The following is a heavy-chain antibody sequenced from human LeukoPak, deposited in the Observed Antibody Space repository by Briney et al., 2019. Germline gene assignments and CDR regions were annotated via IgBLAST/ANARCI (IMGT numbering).Heavy chain of an antibody. J-gene: IGHJ4*02. V-gene: IGHV3-30*04. CDR2: ISYDGSNK. CDR3: ARGLQVWERRRDY. CDR1: GFTFSSYA. Sequence: GGSLRLSCAASGFTFSSYAMHWVRQAPGKGLEWVAVISYDGSNKYYAGSVKGRFTVSRDNAKNTLYLQLNSLRAEDTAVYYCARGLQVWERRRDYWGQGTLVTVSS. D-gene: IGHD1-26*01.